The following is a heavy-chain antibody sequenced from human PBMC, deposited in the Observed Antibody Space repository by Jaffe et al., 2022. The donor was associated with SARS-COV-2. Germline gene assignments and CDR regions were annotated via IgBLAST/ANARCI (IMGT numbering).Heavy chain of an antibody. CDR2: IYTSGST. CDR3: ASSGYDSSGYYVGAFDI. CDR1: GGSISSYY. D-gene: IGHD3-22*01. J-gene: IGHJ3*02. V-gene: IGHV4-4*07. Sequence: QVQLQESGPGLVKPSETLSLTCTVSGGSISSYYWSWIRQPAGKGLEWIGRIYTSGSTNYNPSLKSRVTMSVDTSKNQFSLKLSSVTAADTAVYYCASSGYDSSGYYVGAFDIWGQGTMVTVSS.